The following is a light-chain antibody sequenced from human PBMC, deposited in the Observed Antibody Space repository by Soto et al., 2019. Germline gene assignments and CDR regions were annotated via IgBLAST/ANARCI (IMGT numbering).Light chain of an antibody. CDR2: DVS. CDR1: SSDVGDYNY. CDR3: SSYTSSTTRV. Sequence: QSALTQPASVSGSPGQSITISCTGTSSDVGDYNYVSWYQEHPGKAPKLMIYDVSNRTSGVSNRFSGSKSGSTASLTISGLQAEDEADYYCSSYTSSTTRVFGTGTKVTVL. V-gene: IGLV2-14*01. J-gene: IGLJ1*01.